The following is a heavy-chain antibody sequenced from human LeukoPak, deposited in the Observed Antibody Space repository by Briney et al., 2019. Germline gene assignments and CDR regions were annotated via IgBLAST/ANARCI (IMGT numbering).Heavy chain of an antibody. Sequence: SETLSLTCAVYGWSFSGYYWSWIRQPPGKRLEWIGEINHSGSTNYNPSLKSRVTISVDTSKNQFSLKLSSVTSADTAVHYCARGFVGYYFDYWGQGTLVTVSS. CDR2: INHSGST. CDR1: GWSFSGYY. V-gene: IGHV4-34*01. CDR3: ARGFVGYYFDY. J-gene: IGHJ4*02.